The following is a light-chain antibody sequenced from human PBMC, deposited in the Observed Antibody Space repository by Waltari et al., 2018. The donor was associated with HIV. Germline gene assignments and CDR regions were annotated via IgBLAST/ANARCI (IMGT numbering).Light chain of an antibody. J-gene: IGKJ5*01. V-gene: IGKV1-33*01. CDR1: QDITTS. CDR3: QQFDNFPRT. CDR2: DAS. Sequence: DIQMTQSPSSLSASVGDRVTITCLASQDITTSLNWYQQKPGKVPKLLIYDASTLETGVPSRFSGSGSGTHFSLTITSVQPEDIATYYCQQFDNFPRTFGQGTRLEI.